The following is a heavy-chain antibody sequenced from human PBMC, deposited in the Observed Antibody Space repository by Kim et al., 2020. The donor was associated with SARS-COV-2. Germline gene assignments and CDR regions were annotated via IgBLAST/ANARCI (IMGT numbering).Heavy chain of an antibody. D-gene: IGHD6-13*01. J-gene: IGHJ4*02. V-gene: IGHV4-39*01. CDR3: ARLSGLYSSSSIDY. Sequence: SPSHKSRVTISVDPSKNQFSLKLSSVTAADTAVYYCARLSGLYSSSSIDYWGQGTLVTVSS.